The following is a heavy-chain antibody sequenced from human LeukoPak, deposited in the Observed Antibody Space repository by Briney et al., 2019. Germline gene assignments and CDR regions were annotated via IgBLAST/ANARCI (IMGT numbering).Heavy chain of an antibody. Sequence: ASVKVSCKLSGNTLRELPIQWVRQAGGKGLEWMAGFDPENAEIVYAQKFQGRVTMTEDTSTNTAYMELTSLTSDDTALYYCATRGSDFWSGFHFRGQGTQVTVSS. CDR1: GNTLRELP. D-gene: IGHD3-3*01. V-gene: IGHV1-24*01. CDR3: ATRGSDFWSGFHF. CDR2: FDPENAEI. J-gene: IGHJ4*02.